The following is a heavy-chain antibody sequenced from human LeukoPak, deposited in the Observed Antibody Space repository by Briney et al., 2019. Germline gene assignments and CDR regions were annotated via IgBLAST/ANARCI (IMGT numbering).Heavy chain of an antibody. CDR1: GFTFSGYD. Sequence: GGSLRLSCAASGFTFSGYDMSWVRQAPGKGLEWVSYISSSSSTIYYADSVKSRFTISRDNAKNSLYLQMNSLRAEDTAVYYCARLRYYGMDVWGQGTTVTVSS. V-gene: IGHV3-48*04. J-gene: IGHJ6*02. CDR3: ARLRYYGMDV. CDR2: ISSSSSTI.